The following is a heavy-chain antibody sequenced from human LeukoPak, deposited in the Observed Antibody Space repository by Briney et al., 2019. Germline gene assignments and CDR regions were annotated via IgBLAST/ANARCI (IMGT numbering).Heavy chain of an antibody. D-gene: IGHD2-15*01. J-gene: IGHJ4*02. CDR2: INHSGST. CDR3: ARERGRYCSGGSCYPYYFDY. Sequence: SETLSLTCAVYGGSFSGYYWSWIRQPPGKGLEWIGEINHSGSTNYNPSLKSRVTISVDTSKNQFSLKLSSVTAADTAVYYCARERGRYCSGGSCYPYYFDYWGQGTLVTVSS. V-gene: IGHV4-34*01. CDR1: GGSFSGYY.